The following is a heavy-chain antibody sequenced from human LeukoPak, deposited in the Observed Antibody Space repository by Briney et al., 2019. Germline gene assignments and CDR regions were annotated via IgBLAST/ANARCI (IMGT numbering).Heavy chain of an antibody. CDR3: ARGITSDY. J-gene: IGHJ4*02. Sequence: SVTLSLTCAVYGASFSGYYWSWIRQPPGKGLEWIGEINHSGSTNYNPSLKSRVTISVDTSKNQFPLKLSSVTVADTAVYYCARGITSDYWGQGTLVTVSS. V-gene: IGHV4-34*01. D-gene: IGHD3-10*01. CDR1: GASFSGYY. CDR2: INHSGST.